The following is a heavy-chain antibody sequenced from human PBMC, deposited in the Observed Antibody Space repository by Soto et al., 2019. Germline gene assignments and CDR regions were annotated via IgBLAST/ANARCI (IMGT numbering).Heavy chain of an antibody. D-gene: IGHD2-21*02. CDR1: GGSISSSTYY. Sequence: PSETLSLTCTVSGGSISSSTYYWAWIRQPPGKGLHWIGSISNSGGTYFNPSLKSRVTISVDTSKNQFSLNLNSLTASDTAVYYCARLIPYCGGNCYSVGAFDIWGQGTMVTVSS. CDR2: ISNSGGT. J-gene: IGHJ3*02. CDR3: ARLIPYCGGNCYSVGAFDI. V-gene: IGHV4-39*01.